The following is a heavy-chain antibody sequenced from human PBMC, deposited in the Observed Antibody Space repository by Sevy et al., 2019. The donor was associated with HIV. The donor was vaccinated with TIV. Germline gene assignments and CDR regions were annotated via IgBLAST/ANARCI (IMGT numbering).Heavy chain of an antibody. J-gene: IGHJ5*02. CDR1: GGSISSSSYY. CDR2: IYYSGST. D-gene: IGHD2-2*02. V-gene: IGHV4-39*01. Sequence: ETLSLTCTVSGGSISSSSYYWGWIRQPPGKGLEWIGSIYYSGSTYYNPSLKSRVTISVDTSKNQFSRKLSSVTAADTAVYYCASGNIVVVPAAIVNWFDPWGQGTLVTVSS. CDR3: ASGNIVVVPAAIVNWFDP.